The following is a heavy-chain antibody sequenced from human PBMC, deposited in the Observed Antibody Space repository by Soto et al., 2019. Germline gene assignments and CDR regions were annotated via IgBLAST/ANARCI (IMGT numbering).Heavy chain of an antibody. J-gene: IGHJ6*02. CDR3: ATKTPAAPVGPFYYDGMDV. CDR2: ISAYNGNT. CDR1: GYTFTSYG. V-gene: IGHV1-18*01. D-gene: IGHD1-26*01. Sequence: EASVKVSCKASGYTFTSYGISWVRQAPGQGLEWMGWISAYNGNTNYAQRLQGRVTMTTDTSTSTAYMELRSLRSDDTAVYYCATKTPAAPVGPFYYDGMDVWGQGTTVTVSS.